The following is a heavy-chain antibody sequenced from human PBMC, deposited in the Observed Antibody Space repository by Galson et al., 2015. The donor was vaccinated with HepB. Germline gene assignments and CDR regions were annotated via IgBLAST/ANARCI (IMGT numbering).Heavy chain of an antibody. V-gene: IGHV3-73*01. CDR1: GFTFSGSA. CDR2: IGSNANNYAT. Sequence: SLRLSCAGSGFTFSGSAMHWVRQTSGKGLEWIGRIGSNANNYATAYKASVKGRFTISRDDSKKTAYLQMNSLRTEDTAGYYCTRLGDLSGYSSCWGQGTLVTVSS. CDR3: TRLGDLSGYSSC. D-gene: IGHD3-22*01. J-gene: IGHJ4*01.